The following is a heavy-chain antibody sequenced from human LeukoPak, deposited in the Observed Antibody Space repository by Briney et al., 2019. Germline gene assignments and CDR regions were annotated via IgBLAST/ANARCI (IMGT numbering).Heavy chain of an antibody. CDR2: INHSGST. J-gene: IGHJ6*03. CDR1: GGSFSGYY. Sequence: SETLSLTCAVYGGSFSGYYWSWIRQPPGKGLEWIGGINHSGSTNYNPSLKSRVTISVDTSKNQFSLKLSSVTAADTAVYYCARLVVPAATRPSRGYYYYMDVWGKGTTVTVSS. D-gene: IGHD2-2*01. CDR3: ARLVVPAATRPSRGYYYYMDV. V-gene: IGHV4-34*01.